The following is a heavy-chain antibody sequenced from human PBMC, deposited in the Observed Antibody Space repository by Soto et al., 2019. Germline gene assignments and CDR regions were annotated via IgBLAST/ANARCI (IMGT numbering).Heavy chain of an antibody. D-gene: IGHD6-19*01. J-gene: IGHJ6*02. CDR3: ASKGEQWLARRRRDYYGMDV. CDR2: IIPIFGTA. V-gene: IGHV1-69*01. Sequence: QVQLVQSGAEVKKPGSSVKVSCKASGGTFSSYAISWVRQAPGQGLEWMGGIIPIFGTANYAQKFQGRVTITADESTSTAYMELSSPRSEDTAVYYCASKGEQWLARRRRDYYGMDVWGQGTTVTVSS. CDR1: GGTFSSYA.